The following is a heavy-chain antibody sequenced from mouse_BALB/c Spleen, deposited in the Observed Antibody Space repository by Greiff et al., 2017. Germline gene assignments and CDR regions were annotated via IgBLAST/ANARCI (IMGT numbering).Heavy chain of an antibody. CDR1: GYTFTSYW. CDR3: TRWNGYYFDY. CDR2: IYPSDSYT. D-gene: IGHD2-2*01. V-gene: IGHV1-69*02. Sequence: VQLQQPGAELVRPGASVKLSCKASGYTFTSYWINWVKQRPGQGLEWIGNIYPSDSYTNYNQKFKDKATLTVDKSSSTAYMQLSSPTSEDSAVYYCTRWNGYYFDYWGQGTTLTVSS. J-gene: IGHJ2*01.